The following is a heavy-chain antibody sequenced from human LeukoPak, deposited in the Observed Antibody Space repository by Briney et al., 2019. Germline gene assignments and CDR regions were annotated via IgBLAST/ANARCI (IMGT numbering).Heavy chain of an antibody. V-gene: IGHV4-59*01. CDR1: GGSFSGYY. D-gene: IGHD3-9*01. J-gene: IGHJ4*02. Sequence: SETLSLTCAVYGGSFSGYYWSWIRQPPGKGLEWIGYIYYSGSTNYNPSLKSRVTISVDTSKNQFSLKLSSVTAADTAVYYCARSLRYFDWATPAGLDYWGQGTLVTVSS. CDR3: ARSLRYFDWATPAGLDY. CDR2: IYYSGST.